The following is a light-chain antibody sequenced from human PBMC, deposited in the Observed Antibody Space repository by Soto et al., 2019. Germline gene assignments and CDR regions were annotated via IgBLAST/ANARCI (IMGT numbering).Light chain of an antibody. Sequence: QSALTQPPSAPGSPGQSVTISCTGTSSDVGGYNYVSWYQQHPGQAPKFIIYEVSKRPSGVPDRFSGSKSGNTASLTVTGLQAEDEADYYCSSYAGSNNVVFGGGTKLTVL. V-gene: IGLV2-8*01. CDR3: SSYAGSNNVV. J-gene: IGLJ2*01. CDR2: EVS. CDR1: SSDVGGYNY.